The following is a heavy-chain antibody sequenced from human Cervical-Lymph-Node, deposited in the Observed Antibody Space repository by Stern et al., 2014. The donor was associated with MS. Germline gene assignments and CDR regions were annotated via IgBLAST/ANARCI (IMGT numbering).Heavy chain of an antibody. Sequence: QMQLVQSGAEVKKPGASVKVYCKASGYSFTAYYMHWVRQAPGQGLEWMGWIDPNSGGTKSAQNFQGRVTMTRDTSISTFYMELSGLTSDDTAVFYCARERHSMDVWGQGTTVTVSS. CDR1: GYSFTAYY. J-gene: IGHJ6*02. V-gene: IGHV1-2*02. CDR2: IDPNSGGT. CDR3: ARERHSMDV.